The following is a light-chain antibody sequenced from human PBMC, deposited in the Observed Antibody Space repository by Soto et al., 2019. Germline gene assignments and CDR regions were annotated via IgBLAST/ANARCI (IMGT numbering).Light chain of an antibody. Sequence: EIQMSHCASSRSGSIRDKVTITCRASQGISNYLAWYQLKPGKVPKLLIYAASTLQSGVPSRFSGSGSGTDFTLTISSLQPEDVATYYCQQASSLPRTFGQGPNVDI. CDR2: AAS. J-gene: IGKJ1*01. CDR3: QQASSLPRT. V-gene: IGKV1-27*01. CDR1: QGISNY.